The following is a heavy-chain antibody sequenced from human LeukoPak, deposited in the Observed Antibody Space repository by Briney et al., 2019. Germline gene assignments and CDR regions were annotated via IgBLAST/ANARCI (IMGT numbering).Heavy chain of an antibody. D-gene: IGHD6-19*01. V-gene: IGHV3-7*01. Sequence: GGSLRLSCAASGVTFSSDWMSWVRQAPGKGLEWVANIKRGGSEKEFVDSVKDRFTISKDQALNSLYLQMTSLSAEDMALYYWARDRYGRGWLDYYYYGLDVWGEGTTVTVSS. J-gene: IGHJ6*04. CDR2: IKRGGSEK. CDR1: GVTFSSDW. CDR3: ARDRYGRGWLDYYYYGLDV.